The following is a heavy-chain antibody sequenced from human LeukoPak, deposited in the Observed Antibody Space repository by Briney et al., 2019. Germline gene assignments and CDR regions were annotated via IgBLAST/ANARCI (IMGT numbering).Heavy chain of an antibody. Sequence: ASVKVSCKASGYTFSNYNINWVRQAPGQGPEWMGWINPYNGNTDYTQKLQGRVTLTTDTSTSTAYMELRSLRTGDTAVYYCARSGSSITMIVVFDYWGQGTLVTVSS. CDR1: GYTFSNYN. V-gene: IGHV1-18*01. D-gene: IGHD3-22*01. J-gene: IGHJ4*02. CDR3: ARSGSSITMIVVFDY. CDR2: INPYNGNT.